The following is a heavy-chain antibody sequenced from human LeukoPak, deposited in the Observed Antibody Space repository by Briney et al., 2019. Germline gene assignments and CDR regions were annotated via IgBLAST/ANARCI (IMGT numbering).Heavy chain of an antibody. J-gene: IGHJ4*02. V-gene: IGHV3-11*04. CDR2: ISSSGSTI. D-gene: IGHD3-22*01. CDR1: GFTFSDYY. Sequence: GGSLRLSCAASGFTFSDYYMSWIRHAPGKGLEWVSYISSSGSTIYYADSVKGRFTISRDNAKNSLYLQMNSLRAEDTAVYYCARVDRSGYYRLDYWGQGTLVTVSS. CDR3: ARVDRSGYYRLDY.